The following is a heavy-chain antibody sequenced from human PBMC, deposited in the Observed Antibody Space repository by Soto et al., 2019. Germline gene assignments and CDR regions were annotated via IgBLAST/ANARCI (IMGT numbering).Heavy chain of an antibody. CDR1: GFPFSSCA. CDR2: IIDSGGST. Sequence: GESLKISCAASGFPFSSCAMGWVRQAPWKGLEWVSDIIDSGGSTYYADSVKGRFTISRDNSRSTLYLQMNSLRAEDTALYYCAKGRSYYYYYGVDVWGQGTTVTVSS. J-gene: IGHJ6*02. CDR3: AKGRSYYYYYGVDV. V-gene: IGHV3-23*01.